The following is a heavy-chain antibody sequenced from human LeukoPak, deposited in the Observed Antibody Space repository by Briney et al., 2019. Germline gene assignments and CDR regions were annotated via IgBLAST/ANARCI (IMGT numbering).Heavy chain of an antibody. J-gene: IGHJ4*02. V-gene: IGHV3-23*01. CDR2: ISGSGGST. D-gene: IGHD5-24*01. CDR3: AKRDGYNRDYFDY. Sequence: GGSLRLSCAASGFTFSSYAMSWVRQAPGKGLEWVSAISGSGGSTYYADSVKGRFAISRDNSKNTLYLQMNSLRAEDTAVYYCAKRDGYNRDYFDYWGQGTLVTVSS. CDR1: GFTFSSYA.